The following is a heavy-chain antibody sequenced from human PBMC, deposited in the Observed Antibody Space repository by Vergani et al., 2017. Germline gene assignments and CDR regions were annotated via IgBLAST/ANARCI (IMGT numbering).Heavy chain of an antibody. CDR1: GFTFNRYG. Sequence: QVQLVQSGGGVVQPGGSLRLSCVASGFTFNRYGMQCVRQAPGKGLEWVAYVLFDGSNEYYADSVKGRFIVSRDNSNDALYLQMNSLRTDDTAVYYCARDLAYCHEGSFALWGQGSVVTVSS. CDR2: VLFDGSNE. V-gene: IGHV3-30*02. D-gene: IGHD2-21*01. CDR3: ARDLAYCHEGSFAL. J-gene: IGHJ4*02.